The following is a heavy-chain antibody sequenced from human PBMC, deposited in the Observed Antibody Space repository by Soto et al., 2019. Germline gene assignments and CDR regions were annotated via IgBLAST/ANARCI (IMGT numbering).Heavy chain of an antibody. D-gene: IGHD1-26*01. Sequence: GGSLRLSCAASGFTFSSYSMNWVRQAPGKGLEWVSYISSSSTIYYADSVKGRFTISRDNAKNSLYLQMNSLRDEDTAVYYCARDSGGATHWFDPWGQGTLVTVSS. CDR3: ARDSGGATHWFDP. CDR2: ISSSSTI. J-gene: IGHJ5*02. CDR1: GFTFSSYS. V-gene: IGHV3-48*02.